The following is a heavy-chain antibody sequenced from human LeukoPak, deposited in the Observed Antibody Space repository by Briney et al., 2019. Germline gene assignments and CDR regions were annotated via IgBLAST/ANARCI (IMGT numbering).Heavy chain of an antibody. V-gene: IGHV4-39*07. D-gene: IGHD6-13*01. CDR1: GGSISSSSYY. J-gene: IGHJ4*02. CDR3: ARDGEGVAAAGTFDQ. Sequence: SETLSLTCTVSGGSISSSSYYWGWIRQSPGKGLEWIGSMYYRGSTNYNPSLRSRVTVSVDTSKNQFSLKLSSVTAADTAVYYCARDGEGVAAAGTFDQWGQGTLVTVSS. CDR2: MYYRGST.